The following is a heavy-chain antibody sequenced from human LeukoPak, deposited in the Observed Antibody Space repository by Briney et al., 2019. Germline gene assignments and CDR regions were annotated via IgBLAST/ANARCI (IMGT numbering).Heavy chain of an antibody. CDR2: IIPILGIA. Sequence: SVKVSCKASGGTVSSYAISWVRQAPGQGLEWMGRIIPILGIANYAQKFQGRVTITADKSTSTAYMELSSLRSEDAAVYYCARDIGNGYSYGYDYWGQGTLVTVSS. CDR3: ARDIGNGYSYGYDY. V-gene: IGHV1-69*04. J-gene: IGHJ4*02. CDR1: GGTVSSYA. D-gene: IGHD5-18*01.